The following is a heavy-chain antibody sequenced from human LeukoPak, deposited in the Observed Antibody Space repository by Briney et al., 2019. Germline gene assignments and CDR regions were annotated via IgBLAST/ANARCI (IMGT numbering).Heavy chain of an antibody. D-gene: IGHD6-13*01. CDR3: ARAASWSPIGDSYYYMDV. Sequence: GASVKVSCKASGYTFTSYDINWVRQATGQGLEWMGWMNPNSGNMGYAQRFQGRVTMTRNNSINTAYMELSSLRSEDTAVYYCARAASWSPIGDSYYYMDVWGKGTTVTITS. J-gene: IGHJ6*03. CDR2: MNPNSGNM. V-gene: IGHV1-8*01. CDR1: GYTFTSYD.